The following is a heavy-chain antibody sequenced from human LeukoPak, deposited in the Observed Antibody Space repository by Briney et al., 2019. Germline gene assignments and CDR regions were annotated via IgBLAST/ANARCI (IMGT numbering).Heavy chain of an antibody. J-gene: IGHJ5*02. V-gene: IGHV3-30*04. CDR1: GFTFSSYA. CDR3: ARGPRGWFDP. Sequence: GGSLRLSCAASGFTFSSYAMHWVHQAPGKGLEWVAVISYDGSNKYYADSVKGRFTISRDNSKNTLYLQMNSLRAEDTAVYYCARGPRGWFDPWGQGTLVTVSS. CDR2: ISYDGSNK.